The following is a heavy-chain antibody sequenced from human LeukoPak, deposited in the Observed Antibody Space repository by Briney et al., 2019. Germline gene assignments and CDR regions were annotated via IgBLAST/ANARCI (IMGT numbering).Heavy chain of an antibody. V-gene: IGHV3-30*02. CDR1: GFTFSRYG. J-gene: IGHJ4*02. D-gene: IGHD3-10*01. CDR3: ATYYCASGNYYNYIYY. CDR2: IRYDESDK. Sequence: GGSLRLSCAASGFTFSRYGMHWVRQAPGKGLEWVAFIRYDESDKKYKDSVKGRFTASKDNFKNIVSLQMHSLRVEDTAVYYCATYYCASGNYYNYIYYWGQGALVTVSS.